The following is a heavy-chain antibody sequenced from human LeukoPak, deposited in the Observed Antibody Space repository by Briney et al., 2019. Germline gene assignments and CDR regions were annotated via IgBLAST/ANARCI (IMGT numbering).Heavy chain of an antibody. J-gene: IGHJ5*02. D-gene: IGHD3-3*01. CDR1: GGSISSYY. CDR2: INHSGST. CDR3: ARGGGYDFWSNWFDP. Sequence: SETLSLTCTVSGGSISSYYWSWIRQPPGKGLEWIGEINHSGSTNYNPSLKSRVTISVDTSKNQFSLKLSSVTAADTAVYYCARGGGYDFWSNWFDPWGQGTLVTVSS. V-gene: IGHV4-34*01.